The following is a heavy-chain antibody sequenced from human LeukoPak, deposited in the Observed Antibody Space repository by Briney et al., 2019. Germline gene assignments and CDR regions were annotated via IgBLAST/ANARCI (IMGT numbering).Heavy chain of an antibody. CDR1: GDSVSRYY. D-gene: IGHD5-12*01. V-gene: IGHV4-59*08. Sequence: SETLSLTCTVSGDSVSRYYWSWIRQPPGKGLEWIAFIHYSGSTNYNPSLKSRVSISIDTSRNQFSLRLSSVTAADTAVYYCAKRLVATTPFFDYWGQGTLVTVSS. CDR2: IHYSGST. J-gene: IGHJ4*02. CDR3: AKRLVATTPFFDY.